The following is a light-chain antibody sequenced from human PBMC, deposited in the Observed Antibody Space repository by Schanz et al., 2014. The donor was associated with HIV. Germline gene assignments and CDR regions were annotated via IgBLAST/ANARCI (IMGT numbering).Light chain of an antibody. CDR1: SDHSTYA. CDR3: GADHGSGSNWV. J-gene: IGLJ2*01. CDR2: VGTGGIVG. Sequence: QLVLTQSPSASASLGASVTLTCTLSSDHSTYAIAWHQQQPEKGPRFVMRVGTGGIVGSKGDGIPDRFSVLGSGLNRYMTIKNIQEEDESDYHCGADHGSGSNWVFGGGTKLTV. V-gene: IGLV9-49*01.